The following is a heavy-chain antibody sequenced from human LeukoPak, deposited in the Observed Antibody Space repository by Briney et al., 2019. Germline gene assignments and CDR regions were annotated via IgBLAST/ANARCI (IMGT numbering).Heavy chain of an antibody. CDR2: ISSSGITM. CDR3: ARRFDL. J-gene: IGHJ2*01. V-gene: IGHV3-48*03. CDR1: GFTLSSYQ. Sequence: PGGSLRLSCAASGFTLSSYQMNWVRQAPGKGLEWVSSISSSGITMYYADSVKGRFTISRDSAKNSLYLQMTSLRAEDTAVYYCARRFDLWGRGTLVTVSS.